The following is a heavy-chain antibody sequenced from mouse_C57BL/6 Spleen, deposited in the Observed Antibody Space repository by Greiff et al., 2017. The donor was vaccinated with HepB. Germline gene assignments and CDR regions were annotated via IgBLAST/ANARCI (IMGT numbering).Heavy chain of an antibody. CDR2: IHPNSGST. D-gene: IGHD2-4*01. Sequence: QVQLQQPGAELVKPGASVKLSCKASGYTFTSYWMHWVKQRPGQGLEWIGMIHPNSGSTNYNEKFKSKATLTVDKSSSTAYMQLSSLTSEDSAVYYCARGGYDYEYYFDYWGQGTTLTVSS. J-gene: IGHJ2*01. CDR1: GYTFTSYW. CDR3: ARGGYDYEYYFDY. V-gene: IGHV1-64*01.